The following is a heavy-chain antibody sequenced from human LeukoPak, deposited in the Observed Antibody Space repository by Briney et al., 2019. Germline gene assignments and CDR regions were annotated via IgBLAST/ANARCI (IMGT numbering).Heavy chain of an antibody. V-gene: IGHV3-23*01. Sequence: PGGSLRLSCAVSGFTVSSNYMTWVRQAPGKGLEWVSAISGSGGSTYYADSVKGRFTISRDNSKNTLYLQMNSLRAEDTAVYCCAKTEWELLTGSLDYWGQGTLVTVSS. CDR3: AKTEWELLTGSLDY. CDR1: GFTVSSNY. CDR2: ISGSGGST. J-gene: IGHJ4*02. D-gene: IGHD1-26*01.